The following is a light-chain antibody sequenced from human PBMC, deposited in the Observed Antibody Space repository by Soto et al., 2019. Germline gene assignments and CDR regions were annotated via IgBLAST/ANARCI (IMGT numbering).Light chain of an antibody. Sequence: EIVMTQSPATLSVSPGERATLSCRASQSVSSNLAWYQQKPGQAPRLLIYAASSRATGIPDKFSGSGSGTDFTLTISRLEPEDFAVYYCQQSGTSPWTFGQGTKVDIK. J-gene: IGKJ1*01. CDR2: AAS. V-gene: IGKV3-20*01. CDR1: QSVSSN. CDR3: QQSGTSPWT.